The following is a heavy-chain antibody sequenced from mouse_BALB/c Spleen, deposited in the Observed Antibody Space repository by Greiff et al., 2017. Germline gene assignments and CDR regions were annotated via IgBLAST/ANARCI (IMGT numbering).Heavy chain of an antibody. J-gene: IGHJ4*01. CDR1: GFTFSSYG. Sequence: DVQLQESGGDLVKPGGSLKLSCAASGFTFSSYGMSWVRQTPDKRLEWVATISSGGSYTYYPDSVKGRFTISRDNAKNTLYLQMSSLKSEDTAMYYCARIYDGYYVYAMDYWGQGTSVTVSS. CDR2: ISSGGSYT. V-gene: IGHV5-6*01. CDR3: ARIYDGYYVYAMDY. D-gene: IGHD2-3*01.